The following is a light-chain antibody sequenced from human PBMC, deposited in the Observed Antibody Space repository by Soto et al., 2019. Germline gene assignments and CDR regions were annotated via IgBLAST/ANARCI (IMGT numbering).Light chain of an antibody. J-gene: IGLJ1*01. CDR1: ISDIGGYDL. V-gene: IGLV2-23*02. CDR2: EVS. Sequence: QSALTQPSSVSGSPGQSITISCTGTISDIGGYDLVSWYQQHPGKVPKLIIYEVSKRPSGFSPRFSGSKSGNTASLTISGLQAEDEADYYCCSYAGSSDVFGPGTKVTVL. CDR3: CSYAGSSDV.